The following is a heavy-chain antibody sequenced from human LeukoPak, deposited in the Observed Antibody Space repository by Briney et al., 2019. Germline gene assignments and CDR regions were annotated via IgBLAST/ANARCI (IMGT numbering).Heavy chain of an antibody. CDR1: GFTFSSYS. V-gene: IGHV3-21*01. J-gene: IGHJ3*02. CDR3: ARADSSSSLAFDI. Sequence: GSLRLSCAASGFTFSSYSMNWVRQAPGEGLEWVSSISSSSSYIYYADSVKGRFTISRDNAKNSLYLQMNSLRAEDTAVYYCARADSSSSLAFDIWGQGTMVTVSS. CDR2: ISSSSSYI. D-gene: IGHD6-6*01.